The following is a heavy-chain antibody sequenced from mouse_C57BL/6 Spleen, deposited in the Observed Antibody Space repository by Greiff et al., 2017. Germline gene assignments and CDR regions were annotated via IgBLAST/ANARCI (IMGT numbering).Heavy chain of an antibody. CDR1: GFNIKDYY. CDR3: TRITTVVATDAMDY. V-gene: IGHV14-1*01. CDR2: IDPEDGDT. Sequence: VQLQQSGAELVRPGASVKLSCTASGFNIKDYYMHWVKQRPEQGLEWIGRIDPEDGDTEYAPKFQGKATMTADTSSNTAYLQRSSLTSEDTAVYYCTRITTVVATDAMDYWGQGTSVTVSS. D-gene: IGHD1-1*01. J-gene: IGHJ4*01.